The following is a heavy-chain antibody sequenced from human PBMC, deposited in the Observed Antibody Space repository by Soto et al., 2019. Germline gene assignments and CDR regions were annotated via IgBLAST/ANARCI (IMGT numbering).Heavy chain of an antibody. CDR1: GYTFINYY. CDR2: ISPKSGVT. Sequence: ASVKVSCKASGYTFINYYMHWVRQAPGQGFEWMGRISPKSGVTNYAQKFQGRVSMTWDTSIKTAYMELSSLMSEDTAVYYCARPPGYISDWYYFDLWGQGIQVTVSS. V-gene: IGHV1-2*02. J-gene: IGHJ4*02. D-gene: IGHD3-9*01. CDR3: ARPPGYISDWYYFDL.